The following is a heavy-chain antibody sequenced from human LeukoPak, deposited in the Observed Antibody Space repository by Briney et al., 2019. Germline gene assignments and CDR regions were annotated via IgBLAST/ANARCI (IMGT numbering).Heavy chain of an antibody. CDR1: GFTFSNYA. Sequence: GGSLRLSCAASGFTFSNYAMNWVRQAPGKGLEWVSLISSSGDNAYYADSVRGRFTISRDKSKNTVSLQMNSLRGEDTAVYYCAKDVRVGGGGMDVWGQGTPVTVSS. J-gene: IGHJ6*02. D-gene: IGHD1-26*01. CDR3: AKDVRVGGGGMDV. CDR2: ISSSGDNA. V-gene: IGHV3-23*01.